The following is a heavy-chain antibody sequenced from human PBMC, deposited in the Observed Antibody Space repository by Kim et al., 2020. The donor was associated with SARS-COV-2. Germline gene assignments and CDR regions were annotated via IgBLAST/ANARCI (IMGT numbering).Heavy chain of an antibody. V-gene: IGHV4-59*01. Sequence: SETLSLTCTVSGGSISSYYWSWIRQPPGKGLEWIGYIYYSGSTNYNPSLKSRVTISVDTSKNQFSLKLSSVTAADTAVYYCARGFGELLRGSPGPPFDPWGQGTLVTVSS. J-gene: IGHJ5*02. D-gene: IGHD3-10*01. CDR3: ARGFGELLRGSPGPPFDP. CDR2: IYYSGST. CDR1: GGSISSYY.